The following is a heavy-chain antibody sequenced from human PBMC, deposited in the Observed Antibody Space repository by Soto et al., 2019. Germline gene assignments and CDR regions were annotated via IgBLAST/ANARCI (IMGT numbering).Heavy chain of an antibody. CDR1: GDSVFSNSAA. V-gene: IGHV6-1*01. Sequence: PSQTLSLTCAISGDSVFSNSAAWSWIRQSPSRGLEWLGRTFYRSKWYNDYAVSVRSRLTINPDTSKNQFSLQLTSVTPEDTAVYYCARRRSGPGDPFDIWGQGTVVTVSS. CDR3: ARRRSGPGDPFDI. CDR2: TFYRSKWYN. J-gene: IGHJ3*02.